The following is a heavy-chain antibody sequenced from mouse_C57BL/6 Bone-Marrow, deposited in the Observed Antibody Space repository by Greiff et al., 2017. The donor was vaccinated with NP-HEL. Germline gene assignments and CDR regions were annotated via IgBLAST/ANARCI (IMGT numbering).Heavy chain of an antibody. V-gene: IGHV14-4*01. Sequence: VQLQQSGAELVRPGASVKLSCTASGFNIKDDYMHWVKQRPEQGLEWIGWIDPENGDTEYASKFQGKATITADTSSNTAYLQLSSLTSEDTAVYYCTTTGTAQATPSYFDYWGQGTTLTVSS. D-gene: IGHD3-1*01. J-gene: IGHJ2*01. CDR1: GFNIKDDY. CDR2: IDPENGDT. CDR3: TTTGTAQATPSYFDY.